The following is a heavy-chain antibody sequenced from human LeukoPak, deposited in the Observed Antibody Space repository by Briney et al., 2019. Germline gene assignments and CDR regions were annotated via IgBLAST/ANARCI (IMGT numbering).Heavy chain of an antibody. V-gene: IGHV1-18*01. J-gene: IGHJ4*02. D-gene: IGHD3-10*01. CDR1: GYTFSNYG. CDR2: ISAYNGNT. CDR3: ARVRGTDASGRPAY. Sequence: GASVKVSCKASGYTFSNYGITWVRQAPGQGLEWMGWISAYNGNTNYAQKLQGRGTMTTDTSTSTAYIELRSLRSDDTAVYYCARVRGTDASGRPAYWGQGTLVTVSS.